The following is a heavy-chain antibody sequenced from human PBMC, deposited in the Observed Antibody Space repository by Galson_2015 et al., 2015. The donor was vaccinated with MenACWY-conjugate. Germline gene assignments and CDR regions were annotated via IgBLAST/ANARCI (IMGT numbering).Heavy chain of an antibody. J-gene: IGHJ4*02. Sequence: SVKVSCKASGDSFNTYSFNWIRQAPGQGPEWLGGIIPVFHTTDYAQRFQGRLTITADESTSTVYMELSSLRSDGTAIYYCARPGGDYEQRTFFDYWGQGTLVTVSS. CDR1: GDSFNTYS. CDR2: IIPVFHTT. CDR3: ARPGGDYEQRTFFDY. D-gene: IGHD4-17*01. V-gene: IGHV1-69*13.